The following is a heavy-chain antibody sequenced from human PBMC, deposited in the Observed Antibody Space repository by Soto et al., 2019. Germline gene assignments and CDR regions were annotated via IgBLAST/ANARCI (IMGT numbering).Heavy chain of an antibody. V-gene: IGHV3-49*04. D-gene: IGHD3-10*01. CDR1: GFTFGDYA. Sequence: LRLSCTASGFTFGDYAMSWVRQAPGKGLEWVGFIRSKAYGGTTEYAASVKGRFTISRDDSKSIAYLQMNSLKTEDTAVYYCTRDPGYYGSGSLHYYGMDVWGQGTTVTVSS. J-gene: IGHJ6*02. CDR2: IRSKAYGGTT. CDR3: TRDPGYYGSGSLHYYGMDV.